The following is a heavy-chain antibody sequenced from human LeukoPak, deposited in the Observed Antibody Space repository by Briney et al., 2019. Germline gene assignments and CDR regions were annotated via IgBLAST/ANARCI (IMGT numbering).Heavy chain of an antibody. Sequence: PGGSLRLSCAASGFTFSSYSMNWVRQAPGKGLEWVSSISSSSSYIYYADSVKGRFTISRDNAKNSLYLQMNSLRAEDTAVYYCATHSGYYDSSGYYYVYFDYWGQGTLVTVSS. CDR2: ISSSSSYI. D-gene: IGHD3-22*01. V-gene: IGHV3-21*01. J-gene: IGHJ4*02. CDR1: GFTFSSYS. CDR3: ATHSGYYDSSGYYYVYFDY.